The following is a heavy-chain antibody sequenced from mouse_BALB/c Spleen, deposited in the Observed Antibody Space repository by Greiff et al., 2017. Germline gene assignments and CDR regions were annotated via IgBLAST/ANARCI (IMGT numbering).Heavy chain of an antibody. Sequence: EVKLQESGPGLVKPSQSLSLTCTVTGYTITSDYAWNWIRQFPGNKLEWMGYISYSGSTSYNPSLKSRISITRDTSKNQFFLQLNSVTTEDTATYYCARRETGYYFDYWGQGTTLTVSS. CDR1: GYTITSDYA. J-gene: IGHJ2*01. D-gene: IGHD4-1*01. V-gene: IGHV3-2*02. CDR2: ISYSGST. CDR3: ARRETGYYFDY.